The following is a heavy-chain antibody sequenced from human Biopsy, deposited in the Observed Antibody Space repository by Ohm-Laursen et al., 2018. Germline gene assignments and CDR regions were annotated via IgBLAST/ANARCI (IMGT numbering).Heavy chain of an antibody. D-gene: IGHD1/OR15-1a*01. Sequence: GATDYISRNVSSHTLAVLSMHWARQAPGKGLGWMGGFALENGKTVYAQNFQARVSMNEDTSTDTAYMELRSVRYEDTAVYYCAADINVWNINFWGQGTQVTVSS. V-gene: IGHV1-24*01. CDR1: SHTLAVLS. CDR2: FALENGKT. CDR3: AADINVWNINF. J-gene: IGHJ4*01.